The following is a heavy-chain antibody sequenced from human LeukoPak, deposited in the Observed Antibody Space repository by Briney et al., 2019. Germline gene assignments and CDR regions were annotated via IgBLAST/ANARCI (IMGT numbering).Heavy chain of an antibody. V-gene: IGHV3-30*18. D-gene: IGHD2/OR15-2a*01. CDR1: GFTFSYYG. CDR3: AKDTTPVI. J-gene: IGHJ4*02. CDR2: ISYDGSSK. Sequence: PGRSLRLSCAASGFTFSYYGMHWVRQAPGKGLEWVAIISYDGSSKYYADSVKGRFTISRDNSKNTLYLQMNSLRPEDTSVYYCAKDTTPVIWGQGTLVTVSS.